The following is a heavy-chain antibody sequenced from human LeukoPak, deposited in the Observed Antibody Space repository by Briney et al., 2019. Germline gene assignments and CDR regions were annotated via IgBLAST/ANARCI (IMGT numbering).Heavy chain of an antibody. V-gene: IGHV3-74*01. CDR2: INSDGSST. D-gene: IGHD4-17*01. CDR1: GFTFSSYW. J-gene: IGHJ4*02. CDR3: ATARWVTTDFDY. Sequence: GGSLRLSCAASGFTFSSYWMHWVRQGPGKGLVWVSRINSDGSSTSYADSVKGRFTIPRDNAKNTLYLQMNSLRAEDTAVYCCATARWVTTDFDYWGQGTLVTVSS.